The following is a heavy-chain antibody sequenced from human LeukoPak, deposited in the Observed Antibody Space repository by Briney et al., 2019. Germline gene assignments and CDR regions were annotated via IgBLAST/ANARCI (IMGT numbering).Heavy chain of an antibody. CDR3: ARDEAVMTTVLSDAFDI. D-gene: IGHD4-17*01. Sequence: PGGSLRLSCAASGFTFSSYGMHWVRQAPGKGLEWVALIWYDGSKKFYTDSVKGRFTISRDNSKNTLYLQMNSLRAEDTAVYYCARDEAVMTTVLSDAFDIWGQGTMVIVSS. CDR1: GFTFSSYG. V-gene: IGHV3-33*01. J-gene: IGHJ3*02. CDR2: IWYDGSKK.